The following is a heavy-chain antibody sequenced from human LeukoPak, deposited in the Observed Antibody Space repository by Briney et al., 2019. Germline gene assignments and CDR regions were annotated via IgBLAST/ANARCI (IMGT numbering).Heavy chain of an antibody. CDR2: ISGSGGRT. V-gene: IGHV3-23*01. CDR3: AKGDREGAAGGTGFDY. D-gene: IGHD6-13*01. CDR1: GFTFNSYA. Sequence: GGSLRLSCAASGFTFNSYAMNWVRQAPGKGLEWVSAISGSGGRTYYADSVKGRFTFSRDNSKNTLSLQMNSLRLEDTAVYYCAKGDREGAAGGTGFDYWGQGTLVTVSS. J-gene: IGHJ4*02.